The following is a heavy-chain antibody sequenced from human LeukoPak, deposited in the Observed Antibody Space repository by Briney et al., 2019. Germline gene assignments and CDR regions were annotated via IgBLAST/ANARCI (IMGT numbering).Heavy chain of an antibody. CDR2: INPNSGGT. D-gene: IGHD3-10*01. V-gene: IGHV1-2*02. CDR1: GYTFTGYY. CDR3: ARVVSGWWFGELFPCGMVV. J-gene: IGHJ6*04. Sequence: ATVKVSCKASGYTFTGYYMHWVRHPPAQALEWMGCINPNSGGTHYAQNVKDRVAMTRDTSISTAYMELSGLRSDDTAVYYCARVVSGWWFGELFPCGMVVWGEGTTVTVSS.